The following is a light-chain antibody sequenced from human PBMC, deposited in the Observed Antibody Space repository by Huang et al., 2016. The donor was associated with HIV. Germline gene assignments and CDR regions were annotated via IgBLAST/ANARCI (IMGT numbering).Light chain of an antibody. J-gene: IGKJ1*01. CDR3: QHYNNWPPRT. CDR1: QSISNN. V-gene: IGKV3-15*01. Sequence: ETVMTQSPATLSVSPGERITLSCRASQSISNNLAWYQQKPGQVPRRLIYGAATRASVIPARFSGSGSGTDFTLTISSLQSEDSAVYYCQHYNNWPPRTFGRGTKVEIK. CDR2: GAA.